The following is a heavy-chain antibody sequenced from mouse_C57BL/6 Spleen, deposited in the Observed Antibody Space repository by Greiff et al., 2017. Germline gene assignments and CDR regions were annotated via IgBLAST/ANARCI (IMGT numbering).Heavy chain of an antibody. CDR3: ASKGPYYYGSSPFAY. CDR1: GYTFTSYW. CDR2: IDPSDSYT. Sequence: QVQLKQPGAELVRPGTSVKLSCKASGYTFTSYWMHWVKQRPGQGLEWIGVIDPSDSYTNYNQKFKGKATLTVDTSSSTAYMQLSSLTSEDSAVYYCASKGPYYYGSSPFAYWGQGTLVTVSA. J-gene: IGHJ3*01. V-gene: IGHV1-59*01. D-gene: IGHD1-1*01.